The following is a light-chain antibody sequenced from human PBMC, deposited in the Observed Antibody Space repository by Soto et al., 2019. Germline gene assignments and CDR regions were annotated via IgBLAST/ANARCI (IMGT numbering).Light chain of an antibody. CDR2: DVS. Sequence: QSALTQPRSASGSPGQSVTISCTGTSSDVGGYNYVSWYQQHPGKAPKLMIYDVSKRPSGVPDRFSGSKSGNTASLTISGLQAEDEAAYYCCSYAGSYYVFGTGTKLTVL. J-gene: IGLJ1*01. V-gene: IGLV2-11*01. CDR1: SSDVGGYNY. CDR3: CSYAGSYYV.